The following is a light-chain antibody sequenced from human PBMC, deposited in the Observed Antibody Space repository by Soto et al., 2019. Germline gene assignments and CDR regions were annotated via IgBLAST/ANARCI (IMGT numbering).Light chain of an antibody. CDR1: QSISSW. Sequence: DIKMTQSPSTLSASVGDRVTITCRASQSISSWLAWYQQKPGKAPKLLIYKASSLESGVPSRFGGSGSGTEFTLTISSLQSEDFAVYYCQQYNSAPLTFGGGTKV. V-gene: IGKV1-5*03. CDR2: KAS. J-gene: IGKJ4*01. CDR3: QQYNSAPLT.